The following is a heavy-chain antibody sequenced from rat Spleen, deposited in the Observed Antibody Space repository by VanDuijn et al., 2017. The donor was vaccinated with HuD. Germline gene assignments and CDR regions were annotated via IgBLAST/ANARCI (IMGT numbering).Heavy chain of an antibody. CDR3: VRQDTSGYSNWFAY. J-gene: IGHJ3*01. CDR1: GFTFSSFA. Sequence: EVQLVESGGGLVQPGRSLKLSSAASGFTFSSFAMAWVRQAPKKGLEWVATITSAGSNTFYTDSVKGRFTVSRENAKSTLYLLMDSLRSEDTATYYCVRQDTSGYSNWFAYWGQGTLVTVSS. V-gene: IGHV5-7*01. D-gene: IGHD4-3*01. CDR2: ITSAGSNT.